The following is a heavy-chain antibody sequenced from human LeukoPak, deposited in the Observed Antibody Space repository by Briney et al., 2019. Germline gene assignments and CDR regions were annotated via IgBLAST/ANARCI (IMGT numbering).Heavy chain of an antibody. D-gene: IGHD6-19*01. Sequence: GGSLRLSCAASGFTFSSHAMSWVRQAPGKGLEWVSAISDCGDNKQYTDSVKGRLTISRDNSKNTLYLQMNSLRADDTAVYYCAKSSRYGTGWYGRIDYWGQGTLVTVS. V-gene: IGHV3-23*01. CDR1: GFTFSSHA. CDR2: ISDCGDNK. CDR3: AKSSRYGTGWYGRIDY. J-gene: IGHJ4*02.